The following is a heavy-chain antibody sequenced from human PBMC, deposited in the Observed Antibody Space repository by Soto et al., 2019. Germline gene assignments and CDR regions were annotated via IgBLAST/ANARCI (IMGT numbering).Heavy chain of an antibody. CDR2: IYHSGST. J-gene: IGHJ3*02. D-gene: IGHD2-15*01. CDR1: GGSISSSNW. CDR3: ARAGDPKLGYCSGGSCSDAFDI. Sequence: SETLSLTCAVSGGSISSSNWWSWVRQPPGKGLEWIGEIYHSGSTNYNPSLKSRVTISVDTSKNQFSLKLSSVTAADTAVYYCARAGDPKLGYCSGGSCSDAFDIWGQGTMVTVSS. V-gene: IGHV4-4*02.